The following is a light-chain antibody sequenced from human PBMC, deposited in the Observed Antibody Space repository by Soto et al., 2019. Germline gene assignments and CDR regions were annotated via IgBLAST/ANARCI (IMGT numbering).Light chain of an antibody. CDR2: WAS. CDR1: QSVLYSSNNKNY. J-gene: IGKJ1*01. CDR3: QQYYRPWT. Sequence: DIVMTQSPDSLAVSLGERATINCKSSQSVLYSSNNKNYLAWYQQKPGQPPKLLIYWASTGESGVPDRFSGSGSGTDFTLPISSLQAEDVAVYYCQQYYRPWTFGQGTKVEIK. V-gene: IGKV4-1*01.